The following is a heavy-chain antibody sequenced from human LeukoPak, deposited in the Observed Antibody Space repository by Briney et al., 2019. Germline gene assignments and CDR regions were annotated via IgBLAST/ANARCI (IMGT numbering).Heavy chain of an antibody. CDR3: ATEDNDDYYYYGMDV. CDR2: INPNSGGT. J-gene: IGHJ6*02. D-gene: IGHD2-15*01. V-gene: IGHV1-2*06. Sequence: GASVNVSFKASGYTFTGYYMHWVRQAPGQGLEWMGRINPNSGGTNYAQKLQGRVTMTTDTSTSTAYMELRSLRSDDTAVYYCATEDNDDYYYYGMDVWGQGTTVTVSS. CDR1: GYTFTGYY.